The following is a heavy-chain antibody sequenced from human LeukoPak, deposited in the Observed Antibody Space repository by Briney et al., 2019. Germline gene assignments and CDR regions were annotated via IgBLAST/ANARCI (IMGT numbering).Heavy chain of an antibody. D-gene: IGHD1-7*01. CDR2: ISSNGGST. Sequence: GGSLRLSCAASGFTFSSYVMHWVRQAPGEGLEYVSGISSNGGSTYYGNSVRGRFTISRDNSKNTLYLQMGSLRAEDMAVYYCVRGVGVSRFNYLDPWGQGTLVIVSS. J-gene: IGHJ5*02. CDR1: GFTFSSYV. V-gene: IGHV3-64*01. CDR3: VRGVGVSRFNYLDP.